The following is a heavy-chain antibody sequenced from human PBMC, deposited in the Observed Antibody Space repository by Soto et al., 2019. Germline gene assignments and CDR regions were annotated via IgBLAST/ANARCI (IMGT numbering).Heavy chain of an antibody. D-gene: IGHD6-13*01. V-gene: IGHV1-46*01. Sequence: ASLKVSCKASGYTFTSYYMHWVRQAPGQGLEWMGIINPSGGSTSYAQKFQGRVTMTRDTSTSTVYMELSSLRSEDTAVYYCARDAAAADYYYYGMDVWGQGTTVTVSS. J-gene: IGHJ6*02. CDR3: ARDAAAADYYYYGMDV. CDR1: GYTFTSYY. CDR2: INPSGGST.